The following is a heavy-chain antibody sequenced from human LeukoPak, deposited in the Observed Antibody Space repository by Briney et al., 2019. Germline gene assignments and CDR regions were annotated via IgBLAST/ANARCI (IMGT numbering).Heavy chain of an antibody. CDR2: ISSCGSNI. V-gene: IGHV3-11*01. CDR1: GFTFSDYY. CDR3: TIAVGEGDMATAYLPPYW. J-gene: IGHJ4*02. D-gene: IGHD5-24*01. Sequence: PGGSVRLSCAASGFTFSDYYMSWIRDARGKALEGVSYISSCGSNIYYADPEKGRFTISRDNAKNSLYPQMNSLNTDDTTVYYCTIAVGEGDMATAYLPPYWWSQGTRVTVSS.